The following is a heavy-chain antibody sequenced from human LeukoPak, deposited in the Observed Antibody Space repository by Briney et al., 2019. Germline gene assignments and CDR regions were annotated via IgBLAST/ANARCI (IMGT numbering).Heavy chain of an antibody. CDR1: GFTVSSNY. Sequence: GGSLRLFCAASGFTVSSNYMSWVRQAPGEGLEWVLVIYSGGSTYYADYGKGRFTISRDNSKNTLYLQMNSLRVEDTAVYYCARDGYYYDSSGYYNGYFDYWGQGTLVTVSS. V-gene: IGHV3-66*01. D-gene: IGHD3-22*01. CDR3: ARDGYYYDSSGYYNGYFDY. CDR2: IYSGGST. J-gene: IGHJ4*02.